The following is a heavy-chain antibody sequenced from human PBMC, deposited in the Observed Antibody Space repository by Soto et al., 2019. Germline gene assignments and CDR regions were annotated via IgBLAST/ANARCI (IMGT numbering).Heavy chain of an antibody. CDR3: AKDLYVQPPSGWFDP. D-gene: IGHD1-26*01. J-gene: IGHJ5*02. V-gene: IGHV3-23*01. Sequence: PGGSLRLSCAASGFPFGDHAMHWVRQAPGKGLEWVSAITGRGDTTYYADSVKGRFTVSRGNSKNTLFLQMMSLRAEDTAVYYCAKDLYVQPPSGWFDPWGQGTVVTVSS. CDR2: ITGRGDTT. CDR1: GFPFGDHA.